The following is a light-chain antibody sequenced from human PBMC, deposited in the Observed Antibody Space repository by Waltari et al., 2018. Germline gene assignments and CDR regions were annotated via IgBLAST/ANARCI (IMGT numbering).Light chain of an antibody. V-gene: IGKV3-15*01. J-gene: IGKJ1*01. CDR1: QGIHSD. CDR3: QQYNVWPPWT. Sequence: EVVMTQSPATLSVSPGERATLSCRAGQGIHSDLAWYQQQPGKPPRLLIYSASTRPLGGPARFTGSGSGTEFTLTVSSLQPEDSAVYYCQQYNVWPPWTFGQGTKVEIK. CDR2: SAS.